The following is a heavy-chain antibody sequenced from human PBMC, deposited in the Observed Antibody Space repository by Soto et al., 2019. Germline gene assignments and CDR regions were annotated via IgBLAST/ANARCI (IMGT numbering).Heavy chain of an antibody. Sequence: GGSLRLSCAASGFTFSSYWMSWVRQAPGKGLEWVANIKQDGSEKYYVDSVKGRFTISRDNAKNSLYLQMNSLRAEDTAVYYCALYGLNDAFDIWGQGTMVTVSS. CDR1: GFTFSSYW. V-gene: IGHV3-7*01. CDR2: IKQDGSEK. D-gene: IGHD4-17*01. J-gene: IGHJ3*02. CDR3: ALYGLNDAFDI.